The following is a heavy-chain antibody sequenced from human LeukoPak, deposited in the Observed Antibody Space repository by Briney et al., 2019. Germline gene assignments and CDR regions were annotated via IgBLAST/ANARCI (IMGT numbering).Heavy chain of an antibody. V-gene: IGHV4-4*09. CDR3: ARHPTSSGSYED. J-gene: IGHJ4*02. CDR1: GGSISSYY. CDR2: IYTSGST. Sequence: SETLSLTCTVSGGSISSYYWSWIRQPPGKGLEWIGYIYTSGSTNYNSSLKSRVTISVDTSKNQFSLKLSSVNAADTAVYYCARHPTSSGSYEDWGQGTLVTVSS. D-gene: IGHD1-26*01.